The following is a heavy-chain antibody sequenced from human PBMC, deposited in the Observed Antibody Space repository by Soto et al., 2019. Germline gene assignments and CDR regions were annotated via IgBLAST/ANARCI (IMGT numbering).Heavy chain of an antibody. CDR1: GYTFTSYA. V-gene: IGHV1-3*01. CDR3: ARDSVYDFWSGYPGNWFDP. J-gene: IGHJ5*02. CDR2: INAGNGNT. Sequence: VASVKVSCKASGYTFTSYAMHWVRQAPGQRLEWMGWINAGNGNTKYSQKFQGRVTITRDTSASTAYMELSSLRSEDTAVYYCARDSVYDFWSGYPGNWFDPWGQGTLVTVSS. D-gene: IGHD3-3*01.